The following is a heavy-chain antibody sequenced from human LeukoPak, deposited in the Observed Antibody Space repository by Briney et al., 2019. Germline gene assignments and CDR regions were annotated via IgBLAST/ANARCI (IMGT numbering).Heavy chain of an antibody. CDR3: AKAPPAATKYYYGMDV. J-gene: IGHJ6*02. CDR2: ISNSGSAT. D-gene: IGHD2-2*01. Sequence: AGSLRLSCAASGFTFNNYAMSWVRQAPGKGLEWVSAISNSGSATYYADSVKGRFTISRDNSKNTLFLHMNSLRVEDTAVYYCAKAPPAATKYYYGMDVWGQGTTVTVSS. V-gene: IGHV3-23*01. CDR1: GFTFNNYA.